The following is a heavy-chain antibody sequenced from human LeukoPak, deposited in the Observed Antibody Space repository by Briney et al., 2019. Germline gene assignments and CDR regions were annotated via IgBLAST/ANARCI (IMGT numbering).Heavy chain of an antibody. J-gene: IGHJ4*02. V-gene: IGHV1-18*01. CDR2: ISAYNGNT. CDR1: GYTFTSYG. Sequence: VASVKVSCKASGYTFTSYGISWVRQAPGQGLEWMGWISAYNGNTNYAQKLQGRVTMTTDTSTSTAYMELSSLRSEDTAVYYCASGVAAWGPVDYWGQGTQVTVSS. CDR3: ASGVAAWGPVDY. D-gene: IGHD6-13*01.